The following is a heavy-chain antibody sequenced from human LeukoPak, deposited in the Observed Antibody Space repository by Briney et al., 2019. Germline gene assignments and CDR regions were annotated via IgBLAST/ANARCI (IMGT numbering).Heavy chain of an antibody. CDR1: GFTFSSYG. D-gene: IGHD3-10*01. CDR2: ISYDGSNK. CDR3: AKDIGWFGEFSPFDY. J-gene: IGHJ4*02. Sequence: PGGSLRLSCAASGFTFSSYGMHWVRQAPGKGLEWVAVISYDGSNKYYADSVKGRFTISRDNSKNTLYLQMNSLRAEDTAVYYCAKDIGWFGEFSPFDYWGQGTLVTVSS. V-gene: IGHV3-30*18.